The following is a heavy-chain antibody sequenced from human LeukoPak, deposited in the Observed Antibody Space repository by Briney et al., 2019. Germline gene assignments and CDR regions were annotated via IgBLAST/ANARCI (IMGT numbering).Heavy chain of an antibody. CDR1: GFTFSTYG. CDR2: FSSDGYTT. J-gene: IGHJ4*02. V-gene: IGHV3-30*18. Sequence: PGGSLRLSCAASGFTFSTYGMHWVRQAPGKGLEWVTLFSSDGYTTYYADSVKGRFTISRDNSQNTLYLQMNSLRAEDTAVYYCAKAGDYSYFDYWGQGTLVTVSS. D-gene: IGHD4-11*01. CDR3: AKAGDYSYFDY.